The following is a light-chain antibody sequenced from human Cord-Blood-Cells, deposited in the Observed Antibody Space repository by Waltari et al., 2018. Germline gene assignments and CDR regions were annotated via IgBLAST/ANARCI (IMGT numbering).Light chain of an antibody. J-gene: IGKJ4*01. CDR1: QSVSSY. CDR2: DAS. Sequence: EIVLTQSPATLSLSPGERATISCRASQSVSSYLAWYQQKPRQAPRLLIYDASNRATGIPARFSGSGSGTDFTLTISSLEPEDFAVYYCQQRSNWPPLTFGGGTKVEIK. CDR3: QQRSNWPPLT. V-gene: IGKV3-11*01.